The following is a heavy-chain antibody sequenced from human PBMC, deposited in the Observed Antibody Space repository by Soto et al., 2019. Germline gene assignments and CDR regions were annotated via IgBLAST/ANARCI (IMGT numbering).Heavy chain of an antibody. CDR3: ARGRGIVGATYDY. V-gene: IGHV4-34*01. D-gene: IGHD1-26*01. CDR2: INHSGST. J-gene: IGHJ4*02. Sequence: SETLSLTCAVYGGSFSGYYWSWIRQPPGKGLEWIGEINHSGSTNYNPSLKSRVTISVDTSKNQFSLKLSSVTAADTAVYYCARGRGIVGATYDYWGQGTLVTVS. CDR1: GGSFSGYY.